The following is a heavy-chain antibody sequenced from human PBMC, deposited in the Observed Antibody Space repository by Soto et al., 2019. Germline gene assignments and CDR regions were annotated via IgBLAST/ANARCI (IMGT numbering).Heavy chain of an antibody. CDR2: IKQDGSER. Sequence: GSLRLSCAASGFTFSNYWMSWVRQAPGKGLEWVANIKQDGSERYYVDSVKGRFTLSRDNAKNSLQLQMSSLRDEDTAIYFCARVAYGNGWIFDYWGQGTLVTVSS. D-gene: IGHD6-19*01. J-gene: IGHJ4*01. CDR1: GFTFSNYW. CDR3: ARVAYGNGWIFDY. V-gene: IGHV3-7*01.